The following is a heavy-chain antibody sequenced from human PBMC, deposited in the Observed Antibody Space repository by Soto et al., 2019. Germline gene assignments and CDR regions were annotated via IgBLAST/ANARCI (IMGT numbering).Heavy chain of an antibody. CDR2: IIPIFGTA. J-gene: IGHJ6*02. CDR1: GGTFSRYA. Sequence: QVQLVQSGAEVKKPGSSVKVSCKASGGTFSRYAISWVRQAPGQGLEWMGGIIPIFGTANYAQKSQGRVTITSDESTSTAYMELSSLRSEDTAVYYCARDKVGYYDSSGYYRVSVPPDYYYGMDVWGQGTKVTGSS. D-gene: IGHD3-22*01. V-gene: IGHV1-69*01. CDR3: ARDKVGYYDSSGYYRVSVPPDYYYGMDV.